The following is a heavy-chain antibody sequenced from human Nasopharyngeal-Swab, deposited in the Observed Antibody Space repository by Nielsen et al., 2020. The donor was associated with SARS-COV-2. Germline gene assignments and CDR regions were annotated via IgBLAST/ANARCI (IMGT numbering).Heavy chain of an antibody. CDR3: AAAPSGDYGGY. J-gene: IGHJ4*02. D-gene: IGHD4-23*01. CDR1: GFTFSDYY. CDR2: ISSSSSYT. Sequence: LSLTCAASGFTFSDYYMSWIRQAPGKGLEWVSYISSSSSYTNYADSVKGRFTISRDNAKNSLYLQMNSLRAEDTAVYYCAAAPSGDYGGYWGQGTLVTVSS. V-gene: IGHV3-11*03.